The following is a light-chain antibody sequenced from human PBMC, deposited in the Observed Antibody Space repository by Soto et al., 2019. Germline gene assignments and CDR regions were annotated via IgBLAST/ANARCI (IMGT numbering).Light chain of an antibody. CDR2: TTS. CDR3: QQSFTPPYT. Sequence: DIQMTQYTATVSASVGDRVTNTSLSCHTIAMYVNWFQQKPGKAPKPLIYTTSSLQSGVPPRFSGSGSETDFTLTISRLQPEDSATYYCQQSFTPPYTFGQGTKVDI. V-gene: IGKV1-39*01. J-gene: IGKJ2*01. CDR1: HTIAMY.